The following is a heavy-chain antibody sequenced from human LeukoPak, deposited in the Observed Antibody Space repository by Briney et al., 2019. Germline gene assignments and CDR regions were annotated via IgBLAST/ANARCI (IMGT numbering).Heavy chain of an antibody. CDR1: GGSISATTYY. CDR2: IYYNGNT. D-gene: IGHD1-26*01. Sequence: SPSETLSLTCTVSGGSISATTYYWGWIRQPPGTGLEWIANIYYNGNTAYNPSLKSRATISIDTSKNQFSLRLNSVTAADTAVYYCARGDPSGRPGIAFDYWGQGTLVTVSS. J-gene: IGHJ4*02. CDR3: ARGDPSGRPGIAFDY. V-gene: IGHV4-39*07.